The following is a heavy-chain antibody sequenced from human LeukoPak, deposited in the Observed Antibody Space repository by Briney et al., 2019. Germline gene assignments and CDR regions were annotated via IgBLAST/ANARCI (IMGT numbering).Heavy chain of an antibody. Sequence: PGESLKISCKGSGYSFTSYWIGWVRQMPGKGLEWMGIIYPGASDTRYSPSFQGQVTISADKSISTAYLQWSSLKASDTAMYYCARRGVVVPAAAAFDIWGQGTMVTVSS. CDR1: GYSFTSYW. V-gene: IGHV5-51*01. CDR2: IYPGASDT. D-gene: IGHD2-2*01. J-gene: IGHJ3*02. CDR3: ARRGVVVPAAAAFDI.